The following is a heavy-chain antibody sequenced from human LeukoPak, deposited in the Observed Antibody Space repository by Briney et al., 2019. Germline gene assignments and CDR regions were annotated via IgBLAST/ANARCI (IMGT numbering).Heavy chain of an antibody. CDR1: GFTFSSYE. D-gene: IGHD3-10*01. CDR3: ARYYYGSGSYDYYYYMDV. V-gene: IGHV3-48*01. Sequence: PGGSLRLSCAASGFTFSSYEMNWVRQAPGKGLEWVSYISSSSSTIYYADSVKGRFTISRDNAKNSLYLQMNSLRAEDTAVYYCARYYYGSGSYDYYYYMDVWGKGTTVTVSS. J-gene: IGHJ6*03. CDR2: ISSSSSTI.